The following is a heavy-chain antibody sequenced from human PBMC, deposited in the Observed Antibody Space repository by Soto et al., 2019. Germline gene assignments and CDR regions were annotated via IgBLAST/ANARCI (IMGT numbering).Heavy chain of an antibody. D-gene: IGHD5-18*01. CDR1: GFTFSTFW. J-gene: IGHJ4*02. V-gene: IGHV3-74*01. CDR3: ARVYSSLSSYDY. Sequence: PGGSLRLSCAASGFTFSTFWMHRVRQAPGKGLVWVSRISSDGSRTSYADSVKGRFTISRDNAKNTLYLQMNSLRAEDTAIYYCARVYSSLSSYDYWGQGTLVTVSS. CDR2: ISSDGSRT.